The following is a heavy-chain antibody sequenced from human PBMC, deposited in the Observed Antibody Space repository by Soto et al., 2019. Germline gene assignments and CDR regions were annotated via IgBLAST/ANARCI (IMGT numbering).Heavy chain of an antibody. J-gene: IGHJ6*02. Sequence: TSETLSLTCTVSGGSISSFDYYWTWIRQPPGKGLQWIGYTYYTGSTNYNPSLKSRVTISVDTSKNQFSLQLSSVTAADTAVYYCARDSHIPMLRGGYRYYAMDVWGPGTTVTVSS. CDR1: GGSISSFDYY. CDR3: ARDSHIPMLRGGYRYYAMDV. V-gene: IGHV4-61*08. D-gene: IGHD3-10*01. CDR2: TYYTGST.